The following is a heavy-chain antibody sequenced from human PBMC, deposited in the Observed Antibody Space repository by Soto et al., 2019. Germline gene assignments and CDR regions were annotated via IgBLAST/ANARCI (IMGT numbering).Heavy chain of an antibody. D-gene: IGHD3-10*01. V-gene: IGHV3-7*01. CDR1: GFTFSSYW. CDR2: IKQDGSEE. CDR3: AXXAAXXRGWDV. J-gene: IGHJ6*02. Sequence: EVQLVESGGGLVQPGGSLRLSCVDSGFTFSSYWMSXXXXXXXXXLEGVGNIKQDGSEENYVDSVKGRFTISRDNAKXXXXXXXXXXXXXXXXXXXXAXXAAXXRGWDVWGQGTTVVVSS.